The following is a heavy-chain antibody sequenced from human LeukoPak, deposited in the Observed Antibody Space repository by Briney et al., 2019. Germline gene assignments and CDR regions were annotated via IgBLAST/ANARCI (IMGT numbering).Heavy chain of an antibody. J-gene: IGHJ6*02. CDR3: ASGGSVGPLVAATLLYYYYGMDA. Sequence: SETLSLTCTVSGGSVSSGRYYWSWIRQPPGKGLEWIGYIYYSGSTNYNHSLKSRVTISVDTSKNQFSLKLRSVTAADTAVYYCASGGSVGPLVAATLLYYYYGMDAWGQGTTVTVSS. CDR1: GGSVSSGRYY. V-gene: IGHV4-61*01. CDR2: IYYSGST. D-gene: IGHD2-15*01.